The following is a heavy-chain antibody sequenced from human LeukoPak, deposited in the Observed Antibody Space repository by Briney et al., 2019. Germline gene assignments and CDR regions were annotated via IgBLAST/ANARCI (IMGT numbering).Heavy chain of an antibody. CDR1: GYTVTSHG. Sequence: ASVKVSCTAAGYTVTSHGFIWLRQAPGQGLEWMGWITVNNGYTKYAQELQGRVTMTTDTSTSTAYMELRSLRSDDTAVYYCAKVHCISTNCNHIWTYFDYWGQGTLVTVSS. V-gene: IGHV1-18*01. CDR3: AKVHCISTNCNHIWTYFDY. D-gene: IGHD2-2*01. J-gene: IGHJ4*02. CDR2: ITVNNGYT.